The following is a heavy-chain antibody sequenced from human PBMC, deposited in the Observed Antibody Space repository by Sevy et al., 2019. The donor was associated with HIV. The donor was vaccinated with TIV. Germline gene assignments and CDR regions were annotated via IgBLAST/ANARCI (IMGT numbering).Heavy chain of an antibody. D-gene: IGHD2-15*01. Sequence: GGSLRLSCAASGFTFSSYAMSWVRQAPGKGLEWVSAISGSGGSTYYADSVKGRFSISRDNSKNTLYLQMNSLRAEDTAVYYCAKAPVRGGGWYYFDYWGQGTLVTVSS. J-gene: IGHJ4*02. CDR3: AKAPVRGGGWYYFDY. V-gene: IGHV3-23*01. CDR1: GFTFSSYA. CDR2: ISGSGGST.